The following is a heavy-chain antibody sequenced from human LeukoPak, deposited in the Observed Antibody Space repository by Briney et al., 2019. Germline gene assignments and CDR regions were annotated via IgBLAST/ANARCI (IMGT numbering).Heavy chain of an antibody. D-gene: IGHD2-2*01. J-gene: IGHJ5*02. CDR3: ARGGYCSRTSCYGGGFDP. Sequence: SSETLSLTCAVYGVSFSGYYWSWIRQPPGKGLEWIGEINHSGSTNYNPSLKSRVAISVDTSKNQFSLKLSSVSAADTAVYYCARGGYCSRTSCYGGGFDPWGQGTLVTVSS. CDR1: GVSFSGYY. CDR2: INHSGST. V-gene: IGHV4-34*01.